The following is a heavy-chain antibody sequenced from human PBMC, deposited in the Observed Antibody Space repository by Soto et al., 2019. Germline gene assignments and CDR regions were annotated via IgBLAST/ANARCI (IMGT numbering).Heavy chain of an antibody. V-gene: IGHV4-30-2*01. CDR3: ARTPEI. CDR2: IYHSGST. CDR1: GGSISSGGYC. J-gene: IGHJ3*02. Sequence: PSETMSLTCAVSGGSISSGGYCWRWIRQPPGKGLEWIGYIYHSGSTYYNPSLKSRVTISVDRSKNQFSLKLSSVTAADTAVYYCARTPEIWGQGTMVTVS.